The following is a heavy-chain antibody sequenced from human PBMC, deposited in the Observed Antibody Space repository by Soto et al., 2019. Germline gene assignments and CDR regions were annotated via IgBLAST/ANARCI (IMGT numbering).Heavy chain of an antibody. CDR3: ARSRNYSNSPYDALDI. D-gene: IGHD4-4*01. J-gene: IGHJ3*02. V-gene: IGHV3-53*01. CDR2: LYTGGST. CDR1: GFTVTTNY. Sequence: VGSLRLSCAASGFTVTTNYMNWVRQAPGKGLEWVSVLYTGGSTYYADSVEGRFTVSRDSSKNTLYLQMNSLRAEDTAVYFCARSRNYSNSPYDALDIWGQGTMVTVSS.